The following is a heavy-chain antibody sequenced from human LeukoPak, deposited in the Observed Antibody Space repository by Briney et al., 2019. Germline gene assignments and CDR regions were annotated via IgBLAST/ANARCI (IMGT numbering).Heavy chain of an antibody. CDR3: ATGTYYYDSSGVDY. Sequence: GGSLRLSCAASGFTFSSYAMSWVRQTPGKGLEWVSGISGSGSYTYYADSVKGRFTISRDNAKNTLYLQMNSLRAEDTAVYYCATGTYYYDSSGVDYWGQGTLVTVSS. V-gene: IGHV3-23*01. D-gene: IGHD3-22*01. J-gene: IGHJ4*02. CDR2: ISGSGSYT. CDR1: GFTFSSYA.